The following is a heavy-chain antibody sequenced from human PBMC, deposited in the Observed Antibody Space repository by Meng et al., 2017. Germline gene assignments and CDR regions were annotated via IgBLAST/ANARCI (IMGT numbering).Heavy chain of an antibody. J-gene: IGHJ5*02. CDR3: GRASWGGVDQ. CDR1: GFTFSSYW. V-gene: IGHV3-74*02. CDR2: IKSDGSNT. D-gene: IGHD3-10*01. Sequence: VQLVESGGGVVQPGRSLRLSCAASGFTFSSYWMHWVRQAPGKGLECVSRIKSDGSNTNYAESVKGRFTISRDNAQNTLYLQMNSLRAEDTAVYYCGRASWGGVDQWGQGTLVTVSS.